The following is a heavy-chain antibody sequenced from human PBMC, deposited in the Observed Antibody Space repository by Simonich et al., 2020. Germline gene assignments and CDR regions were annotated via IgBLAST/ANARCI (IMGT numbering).Heavy chain of an antibody. D-gene: IGHD6-13*01. CDR3: ARVGYSNYYYYGMDV. V-gene: IGHV4-38-2*01. CDR1: GYSISSGYY. Sequence: QVQLQESGPGLVKPSETLSLTCAVSGYSISSGYYWGWIRQPPGKGLEWIGSIYHRGNTYYIPSLKSRVTISVDTSKNQFSLKLSSVTAADTAVYYCARVGYSNYYYYGMDVWGQGTTVTVSS. J-gene: IGHJ6*02. CDR2: IYHRGNT.